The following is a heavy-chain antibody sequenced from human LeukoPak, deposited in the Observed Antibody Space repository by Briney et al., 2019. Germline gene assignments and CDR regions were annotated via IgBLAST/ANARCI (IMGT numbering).Heavy chain of an antibody. J-gene: IGHJ5*02. CDR3: ARDSIFDLFVL. Sequence: PGGSLRLSCAASGFTLSSTYMNCARQAPGKGLEWVSVIYSGGSTYYADSVKGRFTISRVNSKNTRYLQMNSVRAEDKAVFYCARDSIFDLFVLWGQGTLVTVSS. V-gene: IGHV3-66*01. CDR2: IYSGGST. CDR1: GFTLSSTY.